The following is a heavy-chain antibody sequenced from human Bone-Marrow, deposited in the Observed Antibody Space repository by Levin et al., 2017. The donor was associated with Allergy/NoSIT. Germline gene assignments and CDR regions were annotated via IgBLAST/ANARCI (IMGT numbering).Heavy chain of an antibody. CDR1: GGSFSGYY. CDR2: INHSGST. D-gene: IGHD2-2*01. J-gene: IGHJ3*02. V-gene: IGHV4-34*01. CDR3: ARDQSRYCSSTSCLVAFDI. Sequence: PSETLSLTCAVYGGSFSGYYWSWIRQPPGKGLEWIGEINHSGSTNYNPSLKSRVTISVDTSKNQFSLKLSSVTAADTAVYYCARDQSRYCSSTSCLVAFDIWGQGTMVTVSS.